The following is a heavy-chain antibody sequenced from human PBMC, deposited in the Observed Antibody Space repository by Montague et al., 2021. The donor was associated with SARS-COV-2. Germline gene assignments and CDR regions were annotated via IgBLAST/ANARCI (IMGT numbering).Heavy chain of an antibody. J-gene: IGHJ4*02. Sequence: SLSLSCAASGFTFSSYAMHWVRQAPGKGLEWVAVISYDGSNKYYADSVKGRFTISRDNSKNTLYLQMNSLRAEDTAVYYCARDTALFCSSTSCYLGDFDYWGQGTLVTVSS. CDR2: ISYDGSNK. CDR1: GFTFSSYA. D-gene: IGHD2-2*01. CDR3: ARDTALFCSSTSCYLGDFDY. V-gene: IGHV3-30-3*01.